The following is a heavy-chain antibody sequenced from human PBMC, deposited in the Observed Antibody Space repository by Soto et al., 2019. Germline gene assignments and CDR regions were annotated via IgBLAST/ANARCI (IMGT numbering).Heavy chain of an antibody. CDR3: ARRYGYSFDY. Sequence: LSLTCTVSGGSISRYYWSWIRQPPGKGLEWIGYIYNSGRTNYNPSLKSRVTISVDTSKNQFSLKLSSVTAADTAVYYCARRYGYSFDYWGQGTLVTVSS. V-gene: IGHV4-59*08. CDR1: GGSISRYY. D-gene: IGHD1-1*01. J-gene: IGHJ4*02. CDR2: IYNSGRT.